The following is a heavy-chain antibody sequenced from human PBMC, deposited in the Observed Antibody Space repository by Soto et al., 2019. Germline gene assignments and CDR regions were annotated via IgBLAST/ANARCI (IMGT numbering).Heavy chain of an antibody. D-gene: IGHD3-10*01. CDR2: VYYSGHT. V-gene: IGHV4-59*01. CDR1: GGSLSSYF. CDR3: ARASQYYGSGPFDF. Sequence: QVQLQESGPGLVKPSETLSLSCSVSGGSLSSYFWSWIRQTPGRGLEWIGHVYYSGHTKYNPSLTSRVTFSVDTSKNQFFLTLTSVTAADTAKYFCARASQYYGSGPFDFWGQGTLVTVSS. J-gene: IGHJ4*02.